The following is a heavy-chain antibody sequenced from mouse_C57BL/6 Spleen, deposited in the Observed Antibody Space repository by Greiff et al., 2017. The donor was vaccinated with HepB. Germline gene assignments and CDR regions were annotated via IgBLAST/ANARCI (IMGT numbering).Heavy chain of an antibody. D-gene: IGHD3-2*02. CDR3: ARGDSSGRYFDMDY. J-gene: IGHJ4*01. Sequence: EVKLMESGPELVKPGASVKISCKASGYSFTDYNMNWVKQSNGKSLEWIGVINPNYGTTSYNQKFKGKATLTVDQSSSTAYMQLNSLTSEDSAVYYSARGDSSGRYFDMDYWGQGTSVTVSS. CDR1: GYSFTDYN. V-gene: IGHV1-39*01. CDR2: INPNYGTT.